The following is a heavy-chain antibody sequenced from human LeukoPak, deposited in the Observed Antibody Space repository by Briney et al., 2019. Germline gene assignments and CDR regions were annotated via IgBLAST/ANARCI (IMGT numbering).Heavy chain of an antibody. V-gene: IGHV4-59*08. Sequence: KSSETLSLTCTVSGGSISSYYWSWIRQPPGKGLEWIGYIYYSGSTNYNPSLKSRVTISVDTSKNQFSLKLSSVTAADTAVYYCARVTTVTTGARFDPWGQGTLVTVSS. CDR1: GGSISSYY. D-gene: IGHD4-11*01. CDR2: IYYSGST. CDR3: ARVTTVTTGARFDP. J-gene: IGHJ5*02.